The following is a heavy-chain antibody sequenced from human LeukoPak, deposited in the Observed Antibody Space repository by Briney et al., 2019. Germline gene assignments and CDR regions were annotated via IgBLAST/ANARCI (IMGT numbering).Heavy chain of an antibody. CDR3: ARARNYYDSSGFYYEGDASDI. Sequence: SETLSLTCTVSGGSISSYHWSWIRQPPGKGLECIGYIYSSGSTNYNPSLKSRVTISVDTSKNQFSLKLSSVTAADTAVYYCARARNYYDSSGFYYEGDASDIWGQGTMVTVSS. D-gene: IGHD3-22*01. J-gene: IGHJ3*02. CDR2: IYSSGST. CDR1: GGSISSYH. V-gene: IGHV4-59*01.